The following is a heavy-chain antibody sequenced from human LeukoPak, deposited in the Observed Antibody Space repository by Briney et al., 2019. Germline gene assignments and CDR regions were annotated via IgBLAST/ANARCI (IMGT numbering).Heavy chain of an antibody. CDR2: ISYDGTNK. Sequence: GRSLRLSCVASGFTFSNSGMHWVRQTPGKGLEWVAVISYDGTNKNYADSVKGRFTISRDNSNNTLYLQMSSLRAEDTAVYYCAKDPNSSGYRHLDYWGQGTLVTVSS. D-gene: IGHD3-22*01. J-gene: IGHJ4*02. CDR1: GFTFSNSG. CDR3: AKDPNSSGYRHLDY. V-gene: IGHV3-30*18.